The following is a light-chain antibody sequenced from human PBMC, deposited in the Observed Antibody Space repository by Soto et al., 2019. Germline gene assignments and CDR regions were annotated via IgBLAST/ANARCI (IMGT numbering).Light chain of an antibody. Sequence: DIQMTQSPSSLSASVGDRVTITCQASQDITNSLNWYQQKPGKAPNLLIFDASNLDAGVPSRFSGSGSGTYFTFTIHSLQPEDVATYYCQQYDHLSLPFGGGTKVDIX. V-gene: IGKV1-33*01. J-gene: IGKJ4*01. CDR1: QDITNS. CDR2: DAS. CDR3: QQYDHLSLP.